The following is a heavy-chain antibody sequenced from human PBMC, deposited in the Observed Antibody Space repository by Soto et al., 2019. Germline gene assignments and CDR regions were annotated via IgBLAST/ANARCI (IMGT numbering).Heavy chain of an antibody. Sequence: SETLSLTCTVSGGSLTKYYGIWIRRPAGKGLEWIGRISTSGNVVSKASLRSRLTMSVDTSKNQFSLRLTSVTAADTAVYYCARDNNDFWSLYPLAFDYWGQGALVTVSS. V-gene: IGHV4-4*07. J-gene: IGHJ4*02. CDR2: ISTSGNV. CDR3: ARDNNDFWSLYPLAFDY. D-gene: IGHD3-3*01. CDR1: GGSLTKYY.